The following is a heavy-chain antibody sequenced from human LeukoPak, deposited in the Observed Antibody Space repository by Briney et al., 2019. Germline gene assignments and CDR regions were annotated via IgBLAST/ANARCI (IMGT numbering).Heavy chain of an antibody. V-gene: IGHV1-2*02. Sequence: GASVKVSCTASGYTFTGYYMHWVRQAPGQGLEWMGWINPNSGGTNYAQKFQGRVTMTRDTSISTAYMELSRLRSDDTAVYYCARGYSSGWGIFDYWGQGTLVTVSS. D-gene: IGHD6-19*01. J-gene: IGHJ4*02. CDR3: ARGYSSGWGIFDY. CDR2: INPNSGGT. CDR1: GYTFTGYY.